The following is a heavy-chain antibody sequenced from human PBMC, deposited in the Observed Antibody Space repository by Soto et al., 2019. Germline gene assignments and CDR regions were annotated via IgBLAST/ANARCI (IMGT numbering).Heavy chain of an antibody. Sequence: SETLSLTCTVSGGSISTYYWSWIRQPPGKGLEWIGYMDYSGSTNYNPSLKSRVTISVDTSKNQYSLKLSSVTAADTAVYYCARQRAAYSNYVYYYYYMDVWGKGTTVTVSS. V-gene: IGHV4-59*08. CDR2: MDYSGST. J-gene: IGHJ6*03. CDR3: ARQRAAYSNYVYYYYYMDV. CDR1: GGSISTYY. D-gene: IGHD4-4*01.